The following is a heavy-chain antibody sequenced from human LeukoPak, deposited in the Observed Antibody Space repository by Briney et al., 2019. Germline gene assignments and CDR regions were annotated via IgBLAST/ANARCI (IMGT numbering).Heavy chain of an antibody. CDR3: ARSLSEQWLVPYFDY. CDR2: IIPIFGTA. Sequence: ASVKVSCKASGYTFTNYGISWVRQAPGQGLEWMGGIIPIFGTANYAQKFQGRVTITADESTSTAYMELSSLRSEDTAVYYCARSLSEQWLVPYFDYWGQGTLVTVSS. D-gene: IGHD6-19*01. J-gene: IGHJ4*02. V-gene: IGHV1-69*13. CDR1: GYTFTNYG.